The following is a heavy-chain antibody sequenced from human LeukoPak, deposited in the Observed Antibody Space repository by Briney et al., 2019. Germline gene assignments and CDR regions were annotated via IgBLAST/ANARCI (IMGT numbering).Heavy chain of an antibody. V-gene: IGHV1-18*01. CDR1: GYTFTTYG. Sequence: EASVKVSCKASGYTFTTYGITWVRQAPGQGLEWMAWISASNGNTNYSPNFQGRVTLTTDTSASTAYMELRSLASDDTAVYYCARGWELHNCGQGTLVTVSS. J-gene: IGHJ4*02. CDR3: ARGWELHN. D-gene: IGHD1-26*01. CDR2: ISASNGNT.